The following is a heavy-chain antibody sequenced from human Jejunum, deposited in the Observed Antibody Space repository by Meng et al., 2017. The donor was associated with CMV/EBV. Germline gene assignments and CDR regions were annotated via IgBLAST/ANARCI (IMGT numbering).Heavy chain of an antibody. J-gene: IGHJ4*02. CDR2: INHSGSA. CDR3: ARKYCGSSNCYPCDY. Sequence: GGSFSGYYWSWIRQSPGQGLEWIGQINHSGSASYNPSLRRRVTISEDTSKNQFSLRLTSVTAADTAIYYCARKYCGSSNCYPCDYWGQGELVTVSS. V-gene: IGHV4-34*01. CDR1: GGSFSGYY. D-gene: IGHD2-2*01.